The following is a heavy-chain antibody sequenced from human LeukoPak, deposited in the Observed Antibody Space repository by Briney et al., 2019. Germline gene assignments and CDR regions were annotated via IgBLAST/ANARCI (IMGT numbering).Heavy chain of an antibody. D-gene: IGHD3-3*01. V-gene: IGHV3-74*01. Sequence: GGSLRLSCAASGFTFSSYWMHWVRQAPGKGPVWVARTNRDGSSTAYADSVKGRVTISKANAKNTLYLLVNSLRAEDTAVYYCARDSVEWYIFDYWGQGTLVTVSS. CDR2: TNRDGSST. CDR1: GFTFSSYW. J-gene: IGHJ4*02. CDR3: ARDSVEWYIFDY.